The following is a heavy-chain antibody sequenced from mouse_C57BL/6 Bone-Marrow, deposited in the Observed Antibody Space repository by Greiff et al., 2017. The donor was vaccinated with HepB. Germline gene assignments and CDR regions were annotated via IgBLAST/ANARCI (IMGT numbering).Heavy chain of an antibody. Sequence: VQLKQSVAELVRPGASVKLSCTASGFNIKNTYMHWVKQRPEQGLEWIGRIDPANGNTKYAPKFQGKATITADTASNTAYLQLSSLTSEDTAIYYCASHSLAGYYFDYWGQGTTLTVSS. CDR3: ASHSLAGYYFDY. CDR2: IDPANGNT. CDR1: GFNIKNTY. J-gene: IGHJ2*01. V-gene: IGHV14-3*01.